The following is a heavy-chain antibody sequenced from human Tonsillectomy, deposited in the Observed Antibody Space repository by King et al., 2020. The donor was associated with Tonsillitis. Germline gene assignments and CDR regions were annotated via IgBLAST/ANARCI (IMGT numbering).Heavy chain of an antibody. CDR2: IYPGDSDT. CDR1: GYSFTSYW. D-gene: IGHD5-12*01. J-gene: IGHJ3*02. CDR3: ASSFLGGYSGYDHAFDI. Sequence: VQLVESGAEVKKPGESLKISCTGSGYSFTSYWIGWVRQMPGKGLEWMGIIYPGDSDTRYSPSFQGQVTISADKSISTAYLQWSSLKASDTAMYYCASSFLGGYSGYDHAFDIWGQGTMVTVSS. V-gene: IGHV5-51*01.